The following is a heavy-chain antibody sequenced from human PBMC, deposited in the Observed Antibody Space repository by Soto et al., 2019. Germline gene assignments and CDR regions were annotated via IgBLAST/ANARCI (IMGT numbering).Heavy chain of an antibody. D-gene: IGHD6-19*01. CDR1: GFTFSSYG. Sequence: QVQLEESGGGVVQPGRSLRLSCAASGFTFSSYGMHWVRQAPGKGLEWVAVISYDGSNKYYADSVKGRFTISRDNSKNTLYLQMNSLRAEDTAVYYCANTDSGWTGGYYGMDVWGQGTTVTVSS. J-gene: IGHJ6*02. CDR3: ANTDSGWTGGYYGMDV. CDR2: ISYDGSNK. V-gene: IGHV3-30*18.